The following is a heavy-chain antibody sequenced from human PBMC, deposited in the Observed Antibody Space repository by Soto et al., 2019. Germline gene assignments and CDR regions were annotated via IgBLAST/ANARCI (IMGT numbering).Heavy chain of an antibody. CDR2: IFYSGNT. CDR1: GASISSSSYY. CDR3: ASTPLYYSDS. V-gene: IGHV4-39*01. Sequence: QLQLQESGPGLVKPSETLSLTCTVSGASISSSSYYWSWIRQPPGKGLEWIGNIFYSGNTYYNPSFKSRVTISVDASKTQSSLRLSSVTAADTAVYYCASTPLYYSDSWGQGTLVSVSS. J-gene: IGHJ4*02.